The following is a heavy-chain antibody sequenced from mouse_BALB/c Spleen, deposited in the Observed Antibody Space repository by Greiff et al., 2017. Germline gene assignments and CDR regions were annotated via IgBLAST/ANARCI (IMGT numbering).Heavy chain of an antibody. D-gene: IGHD2-3*01. J-gene: IGHJ1*01. Sequence: EVQLVESGPGLVKPSQSLSLTCSVTGYSITSGYYWNWIRQFPGNKLEWMGYISYDGSNNYNPSLKNRISITRDTSKNQFFLKLNSVTTEDTATYYCARKDGYYDYWYFDVWGAGTTVTVSS. V-gene: IGHV3-6*02. CDR2: ISYDGSN. CDR1: GYSITSGYY. CDR3: ARKDGYYDYWYFDV.